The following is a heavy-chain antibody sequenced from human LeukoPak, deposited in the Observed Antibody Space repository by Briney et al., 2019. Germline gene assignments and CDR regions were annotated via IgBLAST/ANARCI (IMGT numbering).Heavy chain of an antibody. J-gene: IGHJ6*02. CDR3: ARDLRAYYYYGMDV. CDR2: INPSGGST. D-gene: IGHD3-9*01. V-gene: IGHV1-46*01. Sequence: ASVKVSCKASGYPFSAYYMHWVRQAPGQGLEWMGIINPSGGSTSYAQKFQGRVTMTRDTSTSTVYMELSSLRSEDTAVYYCARDLRAYYYYGMDVWGQGTTVTVSS. CDR1: GYPFSAYY.